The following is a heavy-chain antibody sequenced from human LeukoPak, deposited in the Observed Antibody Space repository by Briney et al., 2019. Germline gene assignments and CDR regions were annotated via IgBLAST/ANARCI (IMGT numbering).Heavy chain of an antibody. J-gene: IGHJ5*02. Sequence: GGSLRLSCAASGFTFSSYSMNWVRQAPGKGLDWVSSISSSSSYIYYADSVKGRFTISRDNAKNSLYLQMNSLRAEDTAVYYCARDRWRYCSSTSCSHNWFDPWGQGTLVTVSS. V-gene: IGHV3-21*01. CDR3: ARDRWRYCSSTSCSHNWFDP. CDR1: GFTFSSYS. CDR2: ISSSSSYI. D-gene: IGHD2-2*01.